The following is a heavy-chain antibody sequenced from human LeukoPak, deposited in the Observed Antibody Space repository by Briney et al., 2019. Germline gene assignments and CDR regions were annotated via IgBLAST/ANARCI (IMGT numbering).Heavy chain of an antibody. CDR1: GGSFSGYY. D-gene: IGHD4-17*01. J-gene: IGHJ3*02. CDR3: ARSTGDYIDAFDI. V-gene: IGHV4-34*01. CDR2: INHSGST. Sequence: SETLSLTCAVYGGSFSGYYWSWIRQPPGKGLEWIGEINHSGSTNYNLSLKSRVTISVDTSKNQFSLKLSSVTAADTAVYYCARSTGDYIDAFDIWGQGTMVTVSS.